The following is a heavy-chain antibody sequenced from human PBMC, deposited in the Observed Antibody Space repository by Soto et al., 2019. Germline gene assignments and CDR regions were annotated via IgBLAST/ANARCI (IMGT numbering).Heavy chain of an antibody. D-gene: IGHD3-10*01. J-gene: IGHJ4*02. CDR1: DDSLTTNKYA. CDR2: VYSNGNT. CDR3: ARASYFRPSGSYYFVS. V-gene: IGHV4-31*03. Sequence: QVQLQESGPGLVKPSQTLSLTCTASDDSLTTNKYAWTWIRQNPEKGLEWIGYVYSNGNTRSSPSLQSRVSMSVDTSKSHFSLRLSSVTAADTAVYFCARASYFRPSGSYYFVSWGQGTLVTVSS.